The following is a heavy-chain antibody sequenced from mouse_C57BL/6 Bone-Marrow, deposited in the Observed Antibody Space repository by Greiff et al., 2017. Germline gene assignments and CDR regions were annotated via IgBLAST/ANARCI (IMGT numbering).Heavy chain of an antibody. J-gene: IGHJ4*01. V-gene: IGHV1-55*01. Sequence: QVQLQQPGAELVKPGASVKMSCKASGYTFTSYWITWVKQRPGQGLEWIGDIYPGSGSTNYNEKFKSKATLTVDTSSSTAYMQLSSLTSEDSAVYYCARRGIYYDYLCAMDYWGQGTSVTVSS. CDR1: GYTFTSYW. D-gene: IGHD2-4*01. CDR2: IYPGSGST. CDR3: ARRGIYYDYLCAMDY.